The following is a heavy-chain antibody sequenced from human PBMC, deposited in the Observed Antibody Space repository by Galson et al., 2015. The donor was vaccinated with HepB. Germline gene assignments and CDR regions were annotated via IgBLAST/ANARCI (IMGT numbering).Heavy chain of an antibody. V-gene: IGHV3-23*01. D-gene: IGHD2-2*01. CDR2: ISGSGGST. CDR1: GFTFSSYA. J-gene: IGHJ1*01. CDR3: AKDMTYQGEYFQH. Sequence: SLRLSCAASGFTFSSYAMSWVRQAPGKGLEWVSAISGSGGSTYYADSVKGRFTISRDNAKNTVYLQMYSLRAEDTAIYYCAKDMTYQGEYFQHWGQGALVTVSS.